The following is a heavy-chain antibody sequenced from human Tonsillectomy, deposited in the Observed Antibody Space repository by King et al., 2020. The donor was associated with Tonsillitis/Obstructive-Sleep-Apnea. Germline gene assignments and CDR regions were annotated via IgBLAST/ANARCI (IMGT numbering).Heavy chain of an antibody. J-gene: IGHJ3*02. CDR3: AKRVAGYCSSTSCPDAFDI. CDR2: IYPGDSDT. CDR1: GYSFTTDW. V-gene: IGHV5-51*01. D-gene: IGHD2-2*01. Sequence: QLVQSGAEVKKPGESLKISCKGSGYSFTTDWIGWVRQMPGKGLGWMGIIYPGDSDTRYSPSFQGQVTISADKSISTAYLQWSSLKASDTAIYYCAKRVAGYCSSTSCPDAFDIWGQGTMVTVSS.